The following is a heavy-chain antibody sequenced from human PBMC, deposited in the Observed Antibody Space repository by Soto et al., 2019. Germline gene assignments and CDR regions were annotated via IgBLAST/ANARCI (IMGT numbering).Heavy chain of an antibody. CDR2: ISYDGSNK. D-gene: IGHD3-10*01. V-gene: IGHV3-30-3*01. CDR3: ARGRRNYYYGSGSSKH. CDR1: GFTFSSYA. Sequence: GGSLRLSCAASGFTFSSYAMHWVRQAPGKGLEWVAVISYDGSNKYYADSVKGRFTISRDNSKNTLYLQMNSLRAEDTAVYYCARGRRNYYYGSGSSKHWGQGTLVTSPQ. J-gene: IGHJ4*02.